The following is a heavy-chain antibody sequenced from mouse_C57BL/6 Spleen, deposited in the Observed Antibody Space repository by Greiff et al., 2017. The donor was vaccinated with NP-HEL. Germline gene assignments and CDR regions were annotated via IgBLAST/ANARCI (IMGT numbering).Heavy chain of an antibody. CDR1: GYTFTDYY. CDR3: ARAERRPY. J-gene: IGHJ2*01. D-gene: IGHD3-2*02. Sequence: VQLQQSGPELVKPGASVKISCKASGYTFTDYYMNWVKQSHGKSLEWIGDINPNHGGTSYNQKFKGKATLTVDKSSSTAYMELRSLTSEDSADYDCARAERRPYWGQGTTLTVSS. CDR2: INPNHGGT. V-gene: IGHV1-26*01.